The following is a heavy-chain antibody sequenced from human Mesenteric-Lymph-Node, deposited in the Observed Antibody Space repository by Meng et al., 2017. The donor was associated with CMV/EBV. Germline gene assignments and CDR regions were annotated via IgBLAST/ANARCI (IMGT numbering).Heavy chain of an antibody. J-gene: IGHJ4*02. CDR3: ARDATLSGSYYLYYFDY. D-gene: IGHD1-26*01. V-gene: IGHV1-2*02. CDR2: FNPKTGGA. Sequence: YTFTDYYVHWVRQAPGQGLEWMGWFNPKTGGATYAQTFQGTVTMTGDTSITTAYMELKRLTSDDSAVYYCARDATLSGSYYLYYFDYWGQGTLVTVSS. CDR1: YTFTDYY.